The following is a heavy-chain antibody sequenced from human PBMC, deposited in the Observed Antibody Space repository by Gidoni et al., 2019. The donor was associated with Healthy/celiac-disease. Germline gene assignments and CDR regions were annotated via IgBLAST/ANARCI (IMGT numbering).Heavy chain of an antibody. V-gene: IGHV3-21*01. CDR3: ARDKGPVAGMRYFQH. Sequence: EVQLVESGGGLVKPGGSLRLSCAASGFPFSSYSMNWVRQAPGKGLEWVSSISSSRSYIYDADSVKGRFTISRDNAKNSLYLQMNSLRAEDTAVYYCARDKGPVAGMRYFQHWGQGTLVTVSS. J-gene: IGHJ1*01. CDR2: ISSSRSYI. CDR1: GFPFSSYS. D-gene: IGHD6-19*01.